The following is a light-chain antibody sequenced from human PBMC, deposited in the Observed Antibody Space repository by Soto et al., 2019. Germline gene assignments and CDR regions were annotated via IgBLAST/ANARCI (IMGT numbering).Light chain of an antibody. J-gene: IGKJ2*01. CDR3: QHRSKWYT. CDR2: DAS. Sequence: EIVLTQSPATLSLSPGERATLSCRASQSVSSYLAWYQQKPGQAPRLLIYDASNRATGIPARFSGSGSGTDFTLIISSLEPEDFAVYYCQHRSKWYTFGQGTKLEIK. V-gene: IGKV3-11*01. CDR1: QSVSSY.